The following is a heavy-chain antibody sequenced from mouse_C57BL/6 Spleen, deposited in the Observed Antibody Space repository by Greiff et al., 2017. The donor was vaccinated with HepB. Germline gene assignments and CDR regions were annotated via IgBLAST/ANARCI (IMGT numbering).Heavy chain of an antibody. J-gene: IGHJ3*01. Sequence: EVQGVESGGGLVKPGGSLKLSCAASGFTFSSYTMSWVRQTPEKRLEWVATISGGGGNTYYPDSVKGRFTISRDNAKNTLYLQMSSLRSEDTALYYCARMGTAQATFAYWGQGTLVTVSA. D-gene: IGHD3-2*02. CDR2: ISGGGGNT. V-gene: IGHV5-9*01. CDR3: ARMGTAQATFAY. CDR1: GFTFSSYT.